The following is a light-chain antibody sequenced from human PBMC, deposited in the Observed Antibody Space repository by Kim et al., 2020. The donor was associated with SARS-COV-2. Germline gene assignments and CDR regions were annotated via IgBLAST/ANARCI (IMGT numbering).Light chain of an antibody. CDR1: NLQRRD. Sequence: SSELTQDPALSLALRQTVTITCQGDNLQRRDATWYQQKPGQTPALVIYGKFKRPSGIPDRFSGSSSGDTASLTITGTQAEDEADYYCSSRDSSGNLYVFGTGTKVTVL. CDR3: SSRDSSGNLYV. J-gene: IGLJ1*01. CDR2: GKF. V-gene: IGLV3-19*01.